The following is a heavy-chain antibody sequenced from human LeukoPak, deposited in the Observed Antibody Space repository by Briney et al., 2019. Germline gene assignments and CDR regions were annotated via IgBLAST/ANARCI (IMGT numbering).Heavy chain of an antibody. J-gene: IGHJ4*02. CDR1: GFTLSSYT. V-gene: IGHV3-21*01. CDR2: ISRSSSYI. D-gene: IGHD3-22*01. Sequence: GGSLRLSCAASGFTLSSYTMTWVRQAPGKGLEWVSSISRSSSYIYYVDSVKGRFTISRDNAKKSLFLQMNSLRAEDTAVYYCVRDRDYYDSSNYYLHSTFDYWGQGTLVTVSS. CDR3: VRDRDYYDSSNYYLHSTFDY.